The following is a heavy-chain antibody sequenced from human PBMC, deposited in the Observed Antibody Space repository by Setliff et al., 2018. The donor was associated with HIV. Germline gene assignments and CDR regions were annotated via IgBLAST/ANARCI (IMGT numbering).Heavy chain of an antibody. J-gene: IGHJ3*02. V-gene: IGHV1-2*02. D-gene: IGHD3-10*01. CDR2: NNLKSGAT. CDR3: VRKDRNDAYGALDI. CDR1: GFTFTNYY. Sequence: ASVKVSCKTLGFTFTNYYIHWVRQAPSRGLEWMGWNNLKSGATHYARSFQGRITMTRDVSLDTAYMELDRLTVDDLALYYGVRKDRNDAYGALDIWGQGTKVTVSS.